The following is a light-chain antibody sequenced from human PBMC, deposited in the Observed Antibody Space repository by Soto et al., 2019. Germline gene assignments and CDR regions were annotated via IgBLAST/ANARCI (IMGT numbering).Light chain of an antibody. CDR3: QQYNSYSQM. CDR1: QSISSW. J-gene: IGKJ1*01. CDR2: KAS. Sequence: DIQMTQSPSTLSASVGDRVTITCRASQSISSWLAWYQQKPGKVPKLLIYKASSLESGVPSRFSGSGSGTEFTLTISSLQPDDFATYYCQQYNSYSQMFGQGTKVDIK. V-gene: IGKV1-5*03.